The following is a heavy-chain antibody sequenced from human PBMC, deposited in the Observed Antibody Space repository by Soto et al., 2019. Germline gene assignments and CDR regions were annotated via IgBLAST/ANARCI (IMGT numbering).Heavy chain of an antibody. CDR3: ARVVVAEGGTHLDY. D-gene: IGHD2-2*01. V-gene: IGHV3-33*01. CDR2: IWHDGSYK. CDR1: GFSFSSYG. Sequence: QVQLVESGGGVVQPGRSLRLSCAASGFSFSSYGMHWVRQAPGKGLEWVAVIWHDGSYKYYADSVKGRFTISRDNSKNTLYLQMNSLRAEDTAVYYCARVVVAEGGTHLDYWGQGTLVTVSS. J-gene: IGHJ4*02.